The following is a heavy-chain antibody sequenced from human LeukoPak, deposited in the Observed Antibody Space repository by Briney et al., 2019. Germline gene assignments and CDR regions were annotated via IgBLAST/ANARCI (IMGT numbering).Heavy chain of an antibody. Sequence: GGSLRLSCAASGFTFNNYAMSWVRQAPGKGLEWVSSISGSGDYTFYADSVKGRFTISRDNSKDTLCLQMNSLRVDDKAIYYCAKDRPNYYGTNGQYYTRNGDYWGQGTLVSVSS. V-gene: IGHV3-23*01. CDR3: AKDRPNYYGTNGQYYTRNGDY. D-gene: IGHD2-8*01. CDR2: ISGSGDYT. CDR1: GFTFNNYA. J-gene: IGHJ4*02.